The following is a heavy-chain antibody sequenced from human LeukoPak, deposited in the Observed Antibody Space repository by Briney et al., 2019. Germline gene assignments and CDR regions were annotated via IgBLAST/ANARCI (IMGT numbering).Heavy chain of an antibody. CDR2: ISGSGGST. CDR3: AKDRYRGSYYGFDY. CDR1: GFIFSTYS. D-gene: IGHD1-26*01. J-gene: IGHJ4*02. Sequence: AGGSLRLSCTASGFIFSTYSMIWVRQAPGKGLEWVSAISGSGGSTYYADSVKGRFTISRDNSKNTLYLQMNSLRAEDTAVYYCAKDRYRGSYYGFDYWGQGTLVTVSS. V-gene: IGHV3-23*01.